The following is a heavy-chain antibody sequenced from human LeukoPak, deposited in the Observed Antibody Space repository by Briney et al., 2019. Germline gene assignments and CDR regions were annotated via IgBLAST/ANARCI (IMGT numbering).Heavy chain of an antibody. CDR3: ARGGLWTMMSREGLHP. CDR2: AIPIFGTT. CDR1: GGTFNNDG. D-gene: IGHD2-21*01. Sequence: SVKVSCKASGGTFNNDGVTWVRQAPGQGLEWMGGAIPIFGTTRYAQKVQGKVTITTDESTGTAYMELTSLTSDDTAVYFCARGGLWTMMSREGLHPWGQGTLVTVSS. V-gene: IGHV1-69*05. J-gene: IGHJ5*02.